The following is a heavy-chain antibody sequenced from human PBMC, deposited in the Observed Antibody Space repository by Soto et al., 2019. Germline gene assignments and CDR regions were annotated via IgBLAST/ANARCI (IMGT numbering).Heavy chain of an antibody. CDR2: IHYSGNT. D-gene: IGHD1-26*01. J-gene: IGHJ3*02. Sequence: QLQLQESGPGLVKPSETLSLTCTVSGGYIRSSAYCWGWIRQPPGKGLEWIGPIHYSGNTYYNPSLKSRVTSSVDTSKNQLALKLASVTAADTAVFYCASPRVLSGSYSSDAFYTWGQGTMVTVSS. CDR1: GGYIRSSAYC. CDR3: ASPRVLSGSYSSDAFYT. V-gene: IGHV4-39*01.